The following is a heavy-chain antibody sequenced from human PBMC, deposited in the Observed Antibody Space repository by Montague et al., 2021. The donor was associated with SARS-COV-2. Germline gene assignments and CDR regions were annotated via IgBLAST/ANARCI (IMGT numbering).Heavy chain of an antibody. Sequence: TLSLTCTVSGGSISSGSYYWSWIRQPAGKGLEWIGRIYTSGSTNYNPSLKSRVTISVDTSKNQFSLKLSSVTAADTAVYYCARDDFRWDFDCWGQGTLVTVSS. J-gene: IGHJ4*02. CDR3: ARDDFRWDFDC. CDR1: GGSISSGSYY. V-gene: IGHV4-61*02. D-gene: IGHD2/OR15-2a*01. CDR2: IYTSGST.